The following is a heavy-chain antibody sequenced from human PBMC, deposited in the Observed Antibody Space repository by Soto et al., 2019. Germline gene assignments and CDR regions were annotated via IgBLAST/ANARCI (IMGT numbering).Heavy chain of an antibody. CDR3: AKPRNSALGYSYGPFDY. J-gene: IGHJ4*02. D-gene: IGHD5-18*01. CDR2: ISYDGSNK. V-gene: IGHV3-30*18. CDR1: GFTFSSYG. Sequence: GGSLRLSCAASGFTFSSYGMHWVRQAPGKGLEWVAVISYDGSNKYYADSVKGRFTISRDNSKNTLYLQMNSLRAEDTAVYYCAKPRNSALGYSYGPFDYWGQGTLVTVSS.